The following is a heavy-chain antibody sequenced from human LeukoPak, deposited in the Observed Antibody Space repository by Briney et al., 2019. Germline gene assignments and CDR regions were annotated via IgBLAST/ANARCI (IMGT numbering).Heavy chain of an antibody. CDR1: GYSISSGYY. J-gene: IGHJ4*02. CDR3: ARVEMVYYYGSGSVDY. D-gene: IGHD3-10*01. V-gene: IGHV4-38-2*01. Sequence: SETLSLTCAVSGYSISSGYYWGWIRQPPGKGLEWIGSIYHSGSTYYNPSLKSRVTISVDTSKNQFSLKLSSVTAADTAVYYCARVEMVYYYGSGSVDYWGQGTLVTVSS. CDR2: IYHSGST.